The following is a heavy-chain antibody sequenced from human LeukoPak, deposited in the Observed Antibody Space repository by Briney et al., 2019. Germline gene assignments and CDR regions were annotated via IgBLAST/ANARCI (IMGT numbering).Heavy chain of an antibody. CDR1: GFTFSSYA. Sequence: PGRSLRLSCAASGFTFSSYAMHWVRQAPGKGPEWVAVISDDGSNKYYADSVKGRFTISRDNSKNTLYLQMNSLRAEDTAVYYCARGRYCSGGSCYSARDTAMVPLDYWGQGTLVTVSS. D-gene: IGHD2-15*01. CDR3: ARGRYCSGGSCYSARDTAMVPLDY. V-gene: IGHV3-30*04. J-gene: IGHJ4*02. CDR2: ISDDGSNK.